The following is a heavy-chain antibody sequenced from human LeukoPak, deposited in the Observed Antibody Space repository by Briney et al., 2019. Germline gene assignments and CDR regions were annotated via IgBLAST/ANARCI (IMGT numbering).Heavy chain of an antibody. J-gene: IGHJ4*02. D-gene: IGHD4-17*01. Sequence: GASVKVSCKPSGYTFTGFYIHWVRQAPGQGLQWMGWINPKNGATKYSQNFRGRVTMTRDTSIDTAYMELSSLTSDDTATYYCARPTHRLTVTTAIDYWGQGTLVTVSS. CDR1: GYTFTGFY. CDR2: INPKNGAT. V-gene: IGHV1-2*02. CDR3: ARPTHRLTVTTAIDY.